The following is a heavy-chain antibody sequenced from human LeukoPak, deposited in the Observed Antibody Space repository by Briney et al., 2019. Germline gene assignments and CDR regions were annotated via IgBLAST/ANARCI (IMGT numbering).Heavy chain of an antibody. Sequence: KPSETLSLTCTVSGGSISGYYWTWIRQPPGKGLEWIGYVFYDGGTNYNPSLKSRVTMSLDTSKNQFSLKLTSVTAADTAVYFCARGDGDDFDYWGQGPLVTVSS. CDR2: VFYDGGT. V-gene: IGHV4-59*01. D-gene: IGHD4-17*01. J-gene: IGHJ4*02. CDR3: ARGDGDDFDY. CDR1: GGSISGYY.